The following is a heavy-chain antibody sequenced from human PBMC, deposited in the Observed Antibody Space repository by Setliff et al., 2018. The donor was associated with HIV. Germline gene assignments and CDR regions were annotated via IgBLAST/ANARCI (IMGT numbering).Heavy chain of an antibody. J-gene: IGHJ6*02. CDR3: ASKTTTNYFYGLDV. CDR2: ISAASSTI. V-gene: IGHV3-48*01. Sequence: GGSLRLSCAASRFSFSDYSMNWVRQAPGKGLEWISYISAASSTIYYADSVKGRFTISRDNAKNSLYLQMNDLRAEDTAVYYCASKTTTNYFYGLDVWGQGTTVTVSS. CDR1: RFSFSDYS. D-gene: IGHD4-4*01.